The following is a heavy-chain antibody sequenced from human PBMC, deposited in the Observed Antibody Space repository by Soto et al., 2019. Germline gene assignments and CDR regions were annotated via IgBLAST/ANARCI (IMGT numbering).Heavy chain of an antibody. Sequence: SETLSLTCAFSGVSIRSSNLWSWVRQPPGKGLEWLGEIYHGGVTNYRPSLKSRVTISVDTSKNQFSLKLSSVTAADTAVYYCARHSPYCGGDCYSYDYWGQGTLVTAPQ. V-gene: IGHV4-4*02. D-gene: IGHD2-21*02. CDR1: GVSIRSSNL. CDR3: ARHSPYCGGDCYSYDY. J-gene: IGHJ4*02. CDR2: IYHGGVT.